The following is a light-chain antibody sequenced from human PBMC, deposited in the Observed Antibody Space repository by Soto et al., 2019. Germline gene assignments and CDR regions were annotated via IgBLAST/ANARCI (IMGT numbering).Light chain of an antibody. J-gene: IGLJ1*01. CDR3: ASWDVSLNGLYV. CDR2: NND. V-gene: IGLV1-44*01. CDR1: SSNIGSGS. Sequence: QSVLTQPLSASGTPGQRVTISCSGTSSNIGSGSVNWYQQLPGTAPKLLIYNNDQWPSGVPDRFSGSKSGTSASLDISGLQSEDEADYYCASWDVSLNGLYVFGTGTKLTVL.